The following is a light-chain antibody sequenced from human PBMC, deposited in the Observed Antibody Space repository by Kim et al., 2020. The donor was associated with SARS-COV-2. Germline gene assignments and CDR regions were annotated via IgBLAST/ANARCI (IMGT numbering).Light chain of an antibody. CDR2: LEGSGSY. CDR1: SGHSSYI. J-gene: IGLJ3*02. Sequence: VKLTCSLSSGHSSYINARHQQQTGKAPRYLMKLEGSGSYNKGSGIPDRFSGSSSGADRYLTISSLQSEDEADYYCETWDSNTWVFGGGTQLTVL. CDR3: ETWDSNTWV. V-gene: IGLV4-60*03.